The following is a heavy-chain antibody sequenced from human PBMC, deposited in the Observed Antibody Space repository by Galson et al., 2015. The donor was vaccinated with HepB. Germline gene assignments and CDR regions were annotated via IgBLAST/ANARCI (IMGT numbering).Heavy chain of an antibody. CDR1: GFTFSSYA. J-gene: IGHJ6*03. Sequence: SLRLSCAASGFTFSSYAMSWVRQAPGKGLEWVSAISGSGGSTFCADSVKGRFTISRDNSKNTLYLQMNSLRAEDTAVYYCARVTRYYMDVWGKGTTVTVSS. D-gene: IGHD4-23*01. V-gene: IGHV3-23*01. CDR3: ARVTRYYMDV. CDR2: ISGSGGST.